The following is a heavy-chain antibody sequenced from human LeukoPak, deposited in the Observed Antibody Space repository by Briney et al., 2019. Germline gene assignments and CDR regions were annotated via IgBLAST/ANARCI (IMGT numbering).Heavy chain of an antibody. CDR2: IYNGGST. J-gene: IGHJ6*03. V-gene: IGHV3-53*01. D-gene: IGHD3-10*01. CDR1: GFTVSSNY. CDR3: ARVAMVRGYYYYMDV. Sequence: PGGSLRLSCAPSGFTVSSNYRSWVRQAPGKGREWVSVIYNGGSTYYADSVKGRFTISRDNSKNTLYLQMISLRAEGTAVYYCARVAMVRGYYYYMDVWGKGTTVTVSS.